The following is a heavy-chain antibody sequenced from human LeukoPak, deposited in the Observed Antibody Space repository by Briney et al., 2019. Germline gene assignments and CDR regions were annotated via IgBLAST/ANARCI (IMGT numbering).Heavy chain of an antibody. CDR3: ARLRVYCSGGSCPSGY. D-gene: IGHD2-15*01. CDR2: IKQDGSEK. J-gene: IGHJ4*02. CDR1: GFTFGDYA. Sequence: PGGSLRLSCTASGFTFGDYAMSWVRQAPGKGLEWVANIKQDGSEKYYVDSVKGRFTISRDNAKNSLYLQMNSLRAEDTAVYYCARLRVYCSGGSCPSGYWGQGTLVTVSS. V-gene: IGHV3-7*01.